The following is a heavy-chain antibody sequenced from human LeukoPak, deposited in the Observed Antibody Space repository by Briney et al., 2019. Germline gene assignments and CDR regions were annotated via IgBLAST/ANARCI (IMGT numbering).Heavy chain of an antibody. D-gene: IGHD4-23*01. CDR3: ARGNTTVVGGYYHYHMDV. CDR1: GFTFDDYG. CDR2: INWNGDNT. V-gene: IGHV3-20*04. Sequence: GGSLRLSCAASGFTFDDYGMSWVRQAPGKGLEWVSGINWNGDNTNYGGSVKGRFTISRDNAKNSLYLQMNSLRAEDTALYYCARGNTTVVGGYYHYHMDVWGKGTTVTVSS. J-gene: IGHJ6*03.